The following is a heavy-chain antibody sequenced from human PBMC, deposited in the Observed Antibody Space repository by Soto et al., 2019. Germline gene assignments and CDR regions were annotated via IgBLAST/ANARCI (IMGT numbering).Heavy chain of an antibody. Sequence: GGSLRLSCAASGFTFDDYAMHWVRQVPGKGLEWVSGINWNSGSIGYGDSVKGRFAISRDNAKNSLHLQMNSLSAEDTAFYYCVKDESINWYSGHFRHWGQGTLVTVSA. CDR1: GFTFDDYA. J-gene: IGHJ1*01. CDR3: VKDESINWYSGHFRH. D-gene: IGHD6-13*01. V-gene: IGHV3-9*01. CDR2: INWNSGSI.